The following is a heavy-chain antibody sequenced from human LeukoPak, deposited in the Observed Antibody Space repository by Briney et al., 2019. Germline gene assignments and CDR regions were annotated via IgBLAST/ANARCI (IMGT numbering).Heavy chain of an antibody. V-gene: IGHV3-11*06. D-gene: IGHD3-10*01. J-gene: IGHJ4*02. CDR3: ARAGEGDGSGSYYFDY. CDR2: ISSSSSYT. Sequence: PGGSLRLSCAASGFTFSDYYMSWIRQAPGKGLEWVSYISSSSSYTNYADYVKGRFTISRDNAKNSLYLQMNSLRAEDTAVYYCARAGEGDGSGSYYFDYWGQGTLVTVSS. CDR1: GFTFSDYY.